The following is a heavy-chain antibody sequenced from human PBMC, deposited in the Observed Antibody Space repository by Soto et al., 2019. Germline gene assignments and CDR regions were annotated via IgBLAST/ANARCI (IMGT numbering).Heavy chain of an antibody. J-gene: IGHJ4*02. CDR3: ARDGGRHAGGIDY. CDR1: GGTFSSYS. CDR2: IIPIFGTA. D-gene: IGHD1-26*01. V-gene: IGHV1-69*01. Sequence: QVQLVQSGAEVKKPGSSVKVSCKASGGTFSSYSINWVRQAPGQGLEWMGEIIPIFGTANYAQKFQGRVTITAVESTSTAYMELSSLISEDTAVYYCARDGGRHAGGIDYWGQGTLVTVSS.